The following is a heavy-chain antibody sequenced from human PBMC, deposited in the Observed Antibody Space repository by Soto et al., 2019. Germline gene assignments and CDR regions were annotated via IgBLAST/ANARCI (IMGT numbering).Heavy chain of an antibody. CDR2: ISSSSSYI. J-gene: IGHJ4*02. Sequence: GGSLRLSCAASGFTFSSYSMNWVRQAPGKGLEWVSSISSSSSYIYYADSVKGRFTISRDNAKNSLYLQMNSLRAEDTAVYYCARVIAAAGPFDYWGQGTLVTVSS. CDR1: GFTFSSYS. D-gene: IGHD6-13*01. V-gene: IGHV3-21*01. CDR3: ARVIAAAGPFDY.